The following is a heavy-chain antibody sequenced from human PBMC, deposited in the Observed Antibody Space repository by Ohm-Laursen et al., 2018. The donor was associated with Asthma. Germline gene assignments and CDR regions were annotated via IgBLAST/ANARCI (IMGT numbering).Heavy chain of an antibody. Sequence: PTQTLTLTCTFSGFSLSTTGVGVGWIRQPPVKALEWLALIYWDDDKRYSPSLRSRLSITKDTSKNQVVLTMTNMDPVDAATYYCAHSVCSTSCYTAFDIWGQGTMVTVSS. V-gene: IGHV2-5*02. D-gene: IGHD2-2*02. CDR3: AHSVCSTSCYTAFDI. CDR2: IYWDDDK. J-gene: IGHJ3*02. CDR1: GFSLSTTGVG.